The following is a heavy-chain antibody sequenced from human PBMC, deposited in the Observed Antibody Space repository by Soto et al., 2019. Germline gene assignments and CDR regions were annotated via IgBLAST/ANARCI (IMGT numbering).Heavy chain of an antibody. V-gene: IGHV4-61*01. CDR1: GGSISRGSYY. J-gene: IGHJ4*02. CDR2: IYYSGST. Sequence: WETLSLTCSVSGGSISRGSYYWKWIRQPPGKGLEWIGYIYYSGSTNYNPALKSRVTISVDTSKNQFSLKLSSVTAADTAVYYCARAGYSNYDFDYWGQGTQVTVSS. CDR3: ARAGYSNYDFDY. D-gene: IGHD4-4*01.